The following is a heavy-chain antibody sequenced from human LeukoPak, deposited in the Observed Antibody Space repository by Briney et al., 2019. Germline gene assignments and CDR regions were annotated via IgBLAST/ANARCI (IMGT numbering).Heavy chain of an antibody. CDR2: IYSSGST. CDR1: GDSISSFY. Sequence: SETLSLTCTVSGDSISSFYWSWIRQPAGKGLEWIGRIYSSGSTNYNPSLESRVTMSVDTSKNQFSLKLSSVTAADTAVYYCARTTTVTTVPAFDIWGQGTMVTVSS. CDR3: ARTTTVTTVPAFDI. J-gene: IGHJ3*02. V-gene: IGHV4-4*07. D-gene: IGHD4-17*01.